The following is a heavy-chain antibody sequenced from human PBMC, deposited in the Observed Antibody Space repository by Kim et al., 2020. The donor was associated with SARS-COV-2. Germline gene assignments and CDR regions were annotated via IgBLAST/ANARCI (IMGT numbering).Heavy chain of an antibody. V-gene: IGHV3-7*04. CDR2: IKYDGSET. CDR3: TRVVAVPPYRNDY. CDR1: GFSFINFW. J-gene: IGHJ4*02. D-gene: IGHD1-26*01. Sequence: GGSLRLSCSASGFSFINFWMGWVRQTPGKGLEWVANIKYDGSETYYAESVKGRFTISRDNGENSVYLQMNSLRAADTGVYYCTRVVAVPPYRNDYWGQGALVTVSS.